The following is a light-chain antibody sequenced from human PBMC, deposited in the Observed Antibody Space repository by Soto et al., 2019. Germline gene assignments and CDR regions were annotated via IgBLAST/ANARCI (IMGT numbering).Light chain of an antibody. CDR1: RDINNY. CDR2: DAS. CDR3: QQYHNLPRT. V-gene: IGKV1-33*01. Sequence: DIQLTQSPSSLSASVGDRVTITCQASRDINNYLVWYQQKPGKAPKFLIFDASILETGVPSRFRGSGSGTDFTFTISSLQPEDIATYYCQQYHNLPRTFGQGTKVDIK. J-gene: IGKJ1*01.